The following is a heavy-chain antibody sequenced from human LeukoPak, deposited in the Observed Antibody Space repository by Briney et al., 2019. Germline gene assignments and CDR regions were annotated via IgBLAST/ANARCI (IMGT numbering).Heavy chain of an antibody. CDR3: ARDRYSSGWSDYMDV. J-gene: IGHJ6*03. D-gene: IGHD6-19*01. CDR2: IKQDGSEK. Sequence: GGSLRLSCAASGFTFSSYWMSWVRQAPGKGLEWVANIKQDGSEKYHVDSVKGRFTISRGNAKNSLYLQMNSLRAEDTAVYYCARDRYSSGWSDYMDVWGKGTTVTVSS. CDR1: GFTFSSYW. V-gene: IGHV3-7*01.